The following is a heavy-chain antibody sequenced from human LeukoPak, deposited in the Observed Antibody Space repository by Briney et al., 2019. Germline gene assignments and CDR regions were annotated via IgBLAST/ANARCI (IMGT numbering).Heavy chain of an antibody. CDR3: PASSGY. V-gene: IGHV3-7*05. Sequence: PGGSLRLSCAASGFTFSSNGMNWVRQAPGKGLEWVANIKPDGSGTNYVDSVKGRFTISRDNAKNSAYLQMNSLRAEDTALYYCPASSGYWGQGTLVSVSS. J-gene: IGHJ4*02. CDR1: GFTFSSNG. D-gene: IGHD1-14*01. CDR2: IKPDGSGT.